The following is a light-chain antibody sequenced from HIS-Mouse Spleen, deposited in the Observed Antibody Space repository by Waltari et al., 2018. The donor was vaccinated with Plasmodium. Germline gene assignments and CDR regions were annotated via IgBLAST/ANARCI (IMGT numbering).Light chain of an antibody. Sequence: EVVMTQSPATLSVSPGERATLSCRPSQSVSSNLAWYQQKPGQAPRLLIYGASTRATGIPARFSGSGSGTEFTLTISSLQSEDFAVYYRQQYNNWSFTFGPGTKVDIK. J-gene: IGKJ3*01. CDR3: QQYNNWSFT. CDR1: QSVSSN. V-gene: IGKV3-15*01. CDR2: GAS.